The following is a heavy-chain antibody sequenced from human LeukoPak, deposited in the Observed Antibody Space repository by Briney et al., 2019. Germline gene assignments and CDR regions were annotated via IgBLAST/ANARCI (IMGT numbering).Heavy chain of an antibody. CDR2: INWNGGSR. J-gene: IGHJ5*02. CDR3: ARDRCSSTSCYNTPNWFDP. D-gene: IGHD2-2*02. Sequence: GGSLSLTCAASGFKFDDYGMSWVRQVPGKGLEWVSGINWNGGSRGYADSVKGRFTISRDNAKNSVYLQMNSLRSEDTAFYHCARDRCSSTSCYNTPNWFDPWGQGTLVTVSS. V-gene: IGHV3-20*01. CDR1: GFKFDDYG.